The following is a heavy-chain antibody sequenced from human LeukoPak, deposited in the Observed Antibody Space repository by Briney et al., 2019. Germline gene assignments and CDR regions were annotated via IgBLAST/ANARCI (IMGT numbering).Heavy chain of an antibody. CDR1: GGSIISSYF. Sequence: SETLSLTCSVSGGSIISSYFWSWIRQPAGKGLEWIGRIYHTGITDFNPSLKTRVTMSVDTSKNQFSLNLNPVTAADTAVYYCAKYASGSLVVWGQGTLVTVSS. CDR3: AKYASGSLVV. D-gene: IGHD3-10*01. J-gene: IGHJ4*02. CDR2: IYHTGIT. V-gene: IGHV4-4*07.